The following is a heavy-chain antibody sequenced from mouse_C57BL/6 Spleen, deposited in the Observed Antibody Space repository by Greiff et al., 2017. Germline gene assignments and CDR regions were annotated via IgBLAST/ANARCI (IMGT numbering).Heavy chain of an antibody. D-gene: IGHD3-3*01. CDR1: GYTFTSYW. CDR3: ARWGTRYFDV. Sequence: QVHVKQPGAELVKPGASVKLSCKASGYTFTSYWMQWVKQRPGQGLEWIGEIDPSDSYTNYNQKFKGKATLTVDTSSSTAYMQLSSLTSEDSAVYYCARWGTRYFDVWGTGTTVTVSS. V-gene: IGHV1-50*01. CDR2: IDPSDSYT. J-gene: IGHJ1*03.